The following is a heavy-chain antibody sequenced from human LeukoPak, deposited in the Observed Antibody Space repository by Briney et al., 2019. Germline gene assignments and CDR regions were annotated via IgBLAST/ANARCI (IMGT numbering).Heavy chain of an antibody. V-gene: IGHV4-59*12. CDR3: ARAPYVSGGFGWFDP. J-gene: IGHJ5*02. D-gene: IGHD3-10*01. CDR1: GGSISSYY. CDR2: VAYNGMT. Sequence: SETLSLTCTVSGGSISSYYWSWIRQPPGKGLEWIGFVAYNGMTNQNPSLRSRLAISLDTSKNQFSLELTSVIAADTAVYYCARAPYVSGGFGWFDPWGQGALVTVSS.